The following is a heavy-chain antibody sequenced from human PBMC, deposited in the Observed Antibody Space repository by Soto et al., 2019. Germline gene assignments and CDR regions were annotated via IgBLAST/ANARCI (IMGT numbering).Heavy chain of an antibody. CDR3: AKDSGYNYGYFRWFDP. CDR2: IFYSGST. V-gene: IGHV4-59*01. D-gene: IGHD5-18*01. CDR1: GGSISSYY. Sequence: TSETLSLTCTVSGGSISSYYWSRIRQPPGRGLEWIGHIFYSGSTNYNPALKSRVTISVDTSKSQFSLKLSSVTAADTAVYYCAKDSGYNYGYFRWFDPWGQGTLVTVSS. J-gene: IGHJ5*02.